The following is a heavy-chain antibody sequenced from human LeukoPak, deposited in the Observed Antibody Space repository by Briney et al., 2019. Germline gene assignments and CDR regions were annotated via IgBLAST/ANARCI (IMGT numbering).Heavy chain of an antibody. CDR3: ARAYCVGDCTVLHIYFDN. CDR2: IYYSGST. CDR1: GDSISSYY. J-gene: IGHJ4*02. V-gene: IGHV4-59*08. D-gene: IGHD2-21*02. Sequence: SETLSLTCTVSGDSISSYYWSWIRQPPGKGLEWIGYIYYSGSTNYNPSLKSRVTISVDTSKNQFSLKLRSVMAADTAVYYCARAYCVGDCTVLHIYFDNWGQGTLVTVSS.